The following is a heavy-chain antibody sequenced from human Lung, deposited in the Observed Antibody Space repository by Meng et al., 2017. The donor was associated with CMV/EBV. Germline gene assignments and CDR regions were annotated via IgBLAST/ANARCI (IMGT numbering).Heavy chain of an antibody. CDR3: AKLLATVTTFDY. D-gene: IGHD4-17*01. CDR2: INPDGSTI. J-gene: IGHJ4*02. V-gene: IGHV3-7*01. CDR1: GFTFSYNW. Sequence: GGSLRLXCAASGFTFSYNWMRWGRHAPGKGLQWVASINPDGSTIHYVDPLKGRFTISRDNAKNSLYLQVDRVTAEDKAIYFCAKLLATVTTFDYLGLGTLVTVSS.